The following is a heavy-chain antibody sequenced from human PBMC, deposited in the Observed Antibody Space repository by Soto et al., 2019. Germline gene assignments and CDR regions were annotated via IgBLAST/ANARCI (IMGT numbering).Heavy chain of an antibody. V-gene: IGHV1-18*01. J-gene: IGHJ6*02. CDR3: ARGGSLYGSRSNEYYYYGLDV. Sequence: EASVKVSWKAYGFTFTNCGMSWGRQAPGQGLEWMGWISTYNGDTKYAQKLQDRVIMTTDTSTTTAYMEVRSLRSDDTAVYYCARGGSLYGSRSNEYYYYGLDVWGQGTTVTVSS. CDR2: ISTYNGDT. CDR1: GFTFTNCG. D-gene: IGHD3-10*01.